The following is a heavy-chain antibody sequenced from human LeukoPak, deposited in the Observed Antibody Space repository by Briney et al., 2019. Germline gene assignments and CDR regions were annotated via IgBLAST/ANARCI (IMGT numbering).Heavy chain of an antibody. J-gene: IGHJ4*02. V-gene: IGHV1-46*01. Sequence: GASVKVSCKASGYTFTSYYIHWVRQAPGQGLEWVGIVTPSGGSTSYAQKFQGRVTMTRDTPTSTVYMELSSLRSEDTAVYYCAREGGIAARPMDYWGQGTLVTVSS. D-gene: IGHD6-6*01. CDR2: VTPSGGST. CDR3: AREGGIAARPMDY. CDR1: GYTFTSYY.